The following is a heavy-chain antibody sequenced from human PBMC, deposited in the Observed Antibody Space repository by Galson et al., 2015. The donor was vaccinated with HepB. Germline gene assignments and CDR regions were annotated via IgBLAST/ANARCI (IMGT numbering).Heavy chain of an antibody. CDR1: GGSFSGYY. J-gene: IGHJ5*02. D-gene: IGHD3-22*01. CDR2: INHSGST. CDR3: ARDSRYYYDSSGYYRRTFDP. V-gene: IGHV4-34*01. Sequence: ETLSLTCAVYGGSFSGYYWSWIRQPPGKGLEWIGEINHSGSTNYNPSLKSRVTISVDTSKNQFSLKLSSVTAADTAVYYCARDSRYYYDSSGYYRRTFDPWGQGTLVTVSS.